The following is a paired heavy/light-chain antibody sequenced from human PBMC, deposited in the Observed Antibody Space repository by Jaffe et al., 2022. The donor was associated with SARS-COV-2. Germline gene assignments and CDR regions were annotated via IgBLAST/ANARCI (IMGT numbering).Heavy chain of an antibody. CDR2: ISYDGSNK. V-gene: IGHV3-30*18. J-gene: IGHJ4*02. D-gene: IGHD3-10*01. CDR1: GFTFSNYG. Sequence: QVQLVDSGGGVVQPGRSLRLSCAASGFTFSNYGMHWVRQAPGKGLEWVAVISYDGSNKYYADSVKGRFTISRDNFKNTLYLQMNSLTAEDTAVYYCAKRFDDSGSYYPAFDFWGQGTLVTVSS. CDR3: AKRFDDSGSYYPAFDF.
Light chain of an antibody. CDR2: STN. CDR3: VLYMGGGISV. CDR1: SGSVSTSYY. J-gene: IGLJ3*02. Sequence: QTVVTQEPSFSVSPGGTITLTCGLSSGSVSTSYYPTWYQQTPGQAPRTLIYSTNTRSSGVPDRFSGSILGNKAALTITGAQADDESDYYCVLYMGGGISVFGGGTKLTVL. V-gene: IGLV8-61*01.